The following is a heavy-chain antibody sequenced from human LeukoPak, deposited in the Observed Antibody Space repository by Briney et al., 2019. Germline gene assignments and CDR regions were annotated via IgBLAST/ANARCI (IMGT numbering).Heavy chain of an antibody. J-gene: IGHJ4*02. CDR2: IKQDGSEK. V-gene: IGHV3-7*01. D-gene: IGHD5-12*01. Sequence: GGSLRLSCAASGFSFSLYWMTWVRQAPGKGLEWVANIKQDGSEKYYVDSVKGRFTISRDNAKNSLYLQMNSLRVEDTAVYYCAKGKGYDDWGQGTLVTVSS. CDR3: AKGKGYDD. CDR1: GFSFSLYW.